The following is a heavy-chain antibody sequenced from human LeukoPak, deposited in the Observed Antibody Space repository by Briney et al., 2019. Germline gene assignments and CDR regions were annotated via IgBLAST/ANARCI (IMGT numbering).Heavy chain of an antibody. CDR2: IDPSDSYT. D-gene: IGHD3-10*01. Sequence: GESLKISCKGSGYSFISYWISWVRQMPGKGLEWMGRIDPSDSYTNYSPSFQGHVTISADKSISTAYLQWSSLKASDTAMYYCARVGFGELYMDYWGQGTLVTVSS. CDR3: ARVGFGELYMDY. J-gene: IGHJ4*02. CDR1: GYSFISYW. V-gene: IGHV5-10-1*01.